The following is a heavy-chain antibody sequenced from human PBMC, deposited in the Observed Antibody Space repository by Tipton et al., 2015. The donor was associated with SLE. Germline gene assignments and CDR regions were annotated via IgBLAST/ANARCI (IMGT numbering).Heavy chain of an antibody. D-gene: IGHD3-3*01. J-gene: IGHJ2*01. V-gene: IGHV4-59*01. CDR1: DGSISSFY. CDR3: ARGGTDYDVWLGCPYFDL. CDR2: ISDSGGT. Sequence: TLSLTCTVSDGSISSFYWSWIRQPPGKGLEWIGYISDSGGTNYNPSPRSRVAISVDTSKNQFSLRLDSMTSADTAVYYCARGGTDYDVWLGCPYFDLWGRGTLVTVSS.